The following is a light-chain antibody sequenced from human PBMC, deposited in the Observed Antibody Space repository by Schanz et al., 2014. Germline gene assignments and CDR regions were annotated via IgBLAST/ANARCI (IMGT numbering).Light chain of an antibody. Sequence: EIVLTQSPGTLSLSPGERATLSCRASQSVSSTYLAWYQQKAGQAPRLLIYGASTRATGIAARFSGSGSGTEFTLTISSLQSEDSAVYYCQRYNDWPPYTFGQGTKLEIK. CDR2: GAS. V-gene: IGKV3-15*01. CDR3: QRYNDWPPYT. J-gene: IGKJ2*01. CDR1: QSVSSTY.